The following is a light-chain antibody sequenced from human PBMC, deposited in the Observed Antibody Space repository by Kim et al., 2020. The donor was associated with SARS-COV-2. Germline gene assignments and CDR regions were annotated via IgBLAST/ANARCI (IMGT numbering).Light chain of an antibody. J-gene: IGKJ4*01. V-gene: IGKV3-15*01. CDR3: QQYSNWPVT. CDR2: GAS. Sequence: SVSPGESATLSCRASQSISNNLAWYQQKPGQAPRLLIYGASARATGLPARFSGSGSGTEFTLTISSLQSEDFAVYYCQQYSNWPVTFGGGTKLEI. CDR1: QSISNN.